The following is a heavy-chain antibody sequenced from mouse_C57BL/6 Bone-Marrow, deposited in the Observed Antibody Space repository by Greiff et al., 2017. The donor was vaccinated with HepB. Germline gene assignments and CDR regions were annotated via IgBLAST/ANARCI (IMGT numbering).Heavy chain of an antibody. CDR3: TADYYGSSYNYFDY. Sequence: EVKLLESGGGLVQPGGSMKLSCAASGFTFSDAWMDWVRQSPEKGLEWVAEIRNKANNHASYYAESVKGRFTISRDDYKSSVYLQMNSLRAEDTGIYYCTADYYGSSYNYFDYWGQGTTLTVSS. V-gene: IGHV6-6*01. D-gene: IGHD1-1*01. J-gene: IGHJ2*01. CDR2: IRNKANNHAS. CDR1: GFTFSDAW.